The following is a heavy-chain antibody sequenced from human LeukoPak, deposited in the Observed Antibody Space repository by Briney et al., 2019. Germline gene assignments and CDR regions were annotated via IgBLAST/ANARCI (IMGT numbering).Heavy chain of an antibody. Sequence: ASVKVSCKASGYTFTSYYMHWVRQAPGQGLEWMGIINPSGGSTSYAQKLQGRVTMTTDTSTSTAYMELRSLRSDDTAVYYCARDRGSYSGSYYVYWGQGTLVTVSS. CDR3: ARDRGSYSGSYYVY. CDR1: GYTFTSYY. D-gene: IGHD1-26*01. V-gene: IGHV1-46*01. CDR2: INPSGGST. J-gene: IGHJ4*02.